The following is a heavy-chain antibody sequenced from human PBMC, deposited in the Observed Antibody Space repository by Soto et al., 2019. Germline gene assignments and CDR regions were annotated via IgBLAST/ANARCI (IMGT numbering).Heavy chain of an antibody. V-gene: IGHV6-1*01. CDR3: ARDRYSSSGWFDP. D-gene: IGHD3-10*01. Sequence: SQTLSLTCAISGDNVSSYNAALNWIRHSPSGGLEWLGRTYYRSRFFSDYAESVKSRIILNPDTSKNQFSLQLKSVTPEDTAVYYCARDRYSSSGWFDPWGQGTPVTVSS. CDR1: GDNVSSYNAA. J-gene: IGHJ5*02. CDR2: TYYRSRFFS.